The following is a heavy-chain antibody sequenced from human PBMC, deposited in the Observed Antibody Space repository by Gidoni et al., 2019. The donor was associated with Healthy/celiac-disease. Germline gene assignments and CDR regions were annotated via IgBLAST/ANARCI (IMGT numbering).Heavy chain of an antibody. D-gene: IGHD5-12*01. J-gene: IGHJ6*02. V-gene: IGHV3-9*01. Sequence: RLSCAASGFTFDDYAMHWVRQAPGKGLEWVSGISWNSGSIGYADSVKGRFTISRDNAKNSLYLQMNSLRAEETALYYCEKDTRRDGYIGDYYYGMEVWGQGTTVTVSS. CDR2: ISWNSGSI. CDR1: GFTFDDYA. CDR3: EKDTRRDGYIGDYYYGMEV.